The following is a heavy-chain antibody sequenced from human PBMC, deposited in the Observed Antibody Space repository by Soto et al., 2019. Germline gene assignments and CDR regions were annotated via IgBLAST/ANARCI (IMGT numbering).Heavy chain of an antibody. CDR3: ARVAIPEIWFDP. D-gene: IGHD2-21*01. J-gene: IGHJ5*02. CDR2: IYYSGGT. V-gene: IGHV4-30-4*01. Sequence: QVQLQESGPGLVKPSQTLSLTCTVSGGSISSGDYYWSWIRQPPGKGLEWIGYIYYSGGTYYNPLHKGSVTISLDTPKNHFSLKLRSVTAADTAVYYCARVAIPEIWFDPWGQGTLGTVSS. CDR1: GGSISSGDYY.